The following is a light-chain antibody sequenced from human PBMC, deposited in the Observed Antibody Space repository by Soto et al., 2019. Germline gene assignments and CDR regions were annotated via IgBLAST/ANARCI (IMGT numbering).Light chain of an antibody. CDR2: RAS. CDR1: QGITSW. V-gene: IGKV1-12*01. Sequence: DIQMTQSPSSVSASVGDRVTITCRASQGITSWLAWYQQKPGKAPKLLIYRASNLQSGVPSRFSRSGSGTDFTLTISGLQPADFATYYCQQTPTFPLTFGGGTKVEIK. J-gene: IGKJ4*01. CDR3: QQTPTFPLT.